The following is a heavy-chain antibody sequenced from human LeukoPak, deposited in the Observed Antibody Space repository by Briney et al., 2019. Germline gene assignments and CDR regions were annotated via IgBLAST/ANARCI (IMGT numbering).Heavy chain of an antibody. CDR1: GDSISSYY. V-gene: IGHV4-4*07. Sequence: SETLSLTCTVSGDSISSYYWSWIRQPAGKGLEWIGRIYHSGSTNYNPSLKSRVTMSVDTSKNQFSLKLSSVTAADTAVYYCARDAGYSYGNAREKFFDPWGQGTLVTVSS. J-gene: IGHJ5*02. D-gene: IGHD5-18*01. CDR3: ARDAGYSYGNAREKFFDP. CDR2: IYHSGST.